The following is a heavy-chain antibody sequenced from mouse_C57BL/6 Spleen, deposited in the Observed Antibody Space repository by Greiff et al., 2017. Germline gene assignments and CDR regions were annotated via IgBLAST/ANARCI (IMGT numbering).Heavy chain of an antibody. D-gene: IGHD2-1*01. J-gene: IGHJ3*01. CDR2: IDPNSGGT. CDR1: GYTFTSYW. CDR3: ARGGDYGNFPFAY. V-gene: IGHV1-72*01. Sequence: QVQLKQPGAELVKPGASVKLSCKASGYTFTSYWMHWVKQRPGRGLEWIGRIDPNSGGTKYNEKFKSKATLTVDKPSSTAYMQLSSLTSEDSAVYYCARGGDYGNFPFAYWGQGTLVTVSA.